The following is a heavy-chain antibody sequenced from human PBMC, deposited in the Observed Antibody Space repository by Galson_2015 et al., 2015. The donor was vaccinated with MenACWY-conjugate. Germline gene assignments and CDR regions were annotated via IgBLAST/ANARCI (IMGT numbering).Heavy chain of an antibody. CDR1: GFSLRTSGMC. CDR3: ARTNVAVAGGSLDY. CDR2: IGWDDDK. Sequence: PALVNPTQTLTLTCTFSGFSLRTSGMCVSWIRQPPGKALEWLASIGWDDDKYYSTSLKTRLAISKDTSKNQVVLTMTNMDPVDTATYYCARTNVAVAGGSLDYWGQGTLVTVSS. J-gene: IGHJ4*02. V-gene: IGHV2-70*11. D-gene: IGHD6-19*01.